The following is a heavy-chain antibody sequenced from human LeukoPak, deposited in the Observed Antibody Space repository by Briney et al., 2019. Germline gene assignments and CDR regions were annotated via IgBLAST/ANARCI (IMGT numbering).Heavy chain of an antibody. D-gene: IGHD3-10*01. V-gene: IGHV1-18*01. CDR2: ISAHNGNT. CDR3: AMVRGVIPLFDY. J-gene: IGHJ4*02. CDR1: GYTFTSYG. Sequence: ASVKVSCKASGYTFTSYGISWVRQAPGQGLEWMGWISAHNGNTNYAQKLQGRVTMTTDTSTSTAYMELRSLRSDDTAVYYCAMVRGVIPLFDYWGQGTLVTVSS.